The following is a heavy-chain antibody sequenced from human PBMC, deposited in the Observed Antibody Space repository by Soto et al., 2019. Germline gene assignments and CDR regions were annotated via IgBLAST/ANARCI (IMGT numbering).Heavy chain of an antibody. CDR3: ARDRRGEQLVGGVCGMDV. D-gene: IGHD6-6*01. Sequence: SEALSLTCTVSGVSVSSGSYYWSWIRQPPGKGLEWIGYIYYSGSTNYNPSLKSRVTISVDTSKNQFSLKLSSVTAADTAVYYCARDRRGEQLVGGVCGMDVWGQGTTVTVSS. CDR1: GVSVSSGSYY. V-gene: IGHV4-61*01. CDR2: IYYSGST. J-gene: IGHJ6*02.